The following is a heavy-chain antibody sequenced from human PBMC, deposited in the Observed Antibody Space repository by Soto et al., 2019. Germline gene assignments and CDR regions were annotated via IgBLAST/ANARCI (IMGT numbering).Heavy chain of an antibody. Sequence: QVQLVQSGTEVKKPGSSVKVSCKASGGTFSSYAINWVRQAPGQGLEWMGGIIPMVGTANYAQKFQGRVTINADESTSTAYMDLSSLRSEDTAVYYCARVKDAIFGVVVNPFFDHWGQGTLVTVSS. V-gene: IGHV1-69*12. D-gene: IGHD3-3*01. CDR2: IIPMVGTA. J-gene: IGHJ4*02. CDR3: ARVKDAIFGVVVNPFFDH. CDR1: GGTFSSYA.